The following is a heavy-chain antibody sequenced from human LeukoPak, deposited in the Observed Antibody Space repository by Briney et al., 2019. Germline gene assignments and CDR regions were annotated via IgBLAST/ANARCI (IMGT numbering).Heavy chain of an antibody. D-gene: IGHD4-17*01. V-gene: IGHV3-30-3*01. CDR1: GFTFSSYA. J-gene: IGHJ4*02. Sequence: GGSLRLSCAASGFTFSSYAMHWVRQAPGKGLEWVAVISYDGSNKYYADSVKGRFTISRDNSKNTLYLLMNSLRAEDTAVYYCARDRRVTIWYFDYWAREPLVTVPS. CDR2: ISYDGSNK. CDR3: ARDRRVTIWYFDY.